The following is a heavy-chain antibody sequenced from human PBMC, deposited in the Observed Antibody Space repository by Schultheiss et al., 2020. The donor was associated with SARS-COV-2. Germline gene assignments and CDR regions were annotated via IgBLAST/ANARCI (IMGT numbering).Heavy chain of an antibody. D-gene: IGHD3-10*01. V-gene: IGHV1-69*01. CDR2: IIPIFGTA. CDR1: GGTFSSYA. Sequence: KVSCKASGGTFSSYAISWVRQAPGQGLEWMGGIIPIFGTANYAQKFQGRVTITADESTSTAYMELSSLRSEDTAVYYCTRDRPPYGLALYFYYGMDVWGQGTTVTVSS. J-gene: IGHJ6*02. CDR3: TRDRPPYGLALYFYYGMDV.